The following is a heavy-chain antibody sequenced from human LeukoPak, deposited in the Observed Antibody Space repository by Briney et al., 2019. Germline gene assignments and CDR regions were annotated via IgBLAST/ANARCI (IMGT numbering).Heavy chain of an antibody. J-gene: IGHJ4*02. CDR3: ARTSRSSSIDD. CDR2: INQGGGDK. V-gene: IGHV3-7*01. D-gene: IGHD2-15*01. Sequence: GESLRLSCAASGFTFSNYWMSWVRQAPRKGLEWVANINQGGGDKSYVDSVKGRFTISRDNAKNWLYLEMNSLRVEDTAMYYCARTSRSSSIDDWGQGTLVTVSS. CDR1: GFTFSNYW.